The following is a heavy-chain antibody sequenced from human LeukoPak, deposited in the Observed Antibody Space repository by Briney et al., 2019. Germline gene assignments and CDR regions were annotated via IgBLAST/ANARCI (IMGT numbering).Heavy chain of an antibody. J-gene: IGHJ4*02. Sequence: GGSLRLSCAASGFTFSNYWMSWVRQAPGKGLEWVANINQDGSGKSYVDSVEGRFTISRDNAKKSLYLHVNSLRAEDTAVYYCARDTYGGHDYWGQGTLVTVSS. CDR1: GFTFSNYW. V-gene: IGHV3-7*04. D-gene: IGHD2-21*01. CDR2: INQDGSGK. CDR3: ARDTYGGHDY.